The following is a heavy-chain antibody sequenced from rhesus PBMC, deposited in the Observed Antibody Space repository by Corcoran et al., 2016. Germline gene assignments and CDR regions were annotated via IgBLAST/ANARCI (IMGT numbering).Heavy chain of an antibody. CDR1: GGSFSSYW. J-gene: IGHJ4*01. CDR2: SNGNRGST. V-gene: IGHV4-80*01. CDR3: ARDGVVAADSFDY. D-gene: IGHD2-39*01. Sequence: QVQLQESGPGLVKPSETLSLTCAVSGGSFSSYWWSWIRQPPGKGLGWIGESNGNRGSTNYNPSLKSRVTISKGASENQFSLKLSAVTAADTAVYYCARDGVVAADSFDYWGQGVLVTVSS.